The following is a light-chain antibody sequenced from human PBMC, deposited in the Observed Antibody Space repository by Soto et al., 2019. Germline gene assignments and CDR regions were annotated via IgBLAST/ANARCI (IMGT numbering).Light chain of an antibody. CDR3: SSYTSSNTPYV. Sequence: QSVLTQPASVSGSPGQSITISRTGSSSDVGAYNFVSWYQRHPGKAPKLILYEVTTRPSGVSSRFSGSKSGNTASLTVSGLQADDEANYYCSSYTSSNTPYVFGTGTKVTVL. CDR1: SSDVGAYNF. V-gene: IGLV2-14*01. CDR2: EVT. J-gene: IGLJ1*01.